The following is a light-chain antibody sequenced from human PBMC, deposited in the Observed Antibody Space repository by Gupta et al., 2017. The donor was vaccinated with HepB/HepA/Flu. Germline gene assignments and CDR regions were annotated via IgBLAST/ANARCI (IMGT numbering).Light chain of an antibody. CDR3: SAWDSSLSAWV. J-gene: IGLJ3*02. V-gene: IGLV10-54*04. CDR2: RNN. Sequence: QAELTQPPSVSKDLRQIATITRTGNSNNVRNQGAAWLQQHQGHPPNLQSYRNNKRPSAIPERFSASRSGNTASLTITGLRPEDEADYHCSAWDSSLSAWVFGGGTKVTVL. CDR1: SNNVRNQG.